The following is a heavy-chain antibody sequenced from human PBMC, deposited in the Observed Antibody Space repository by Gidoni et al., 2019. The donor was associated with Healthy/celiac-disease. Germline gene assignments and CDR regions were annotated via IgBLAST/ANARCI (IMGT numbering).Heavy chain of an antibody. Sequence: QDGSEKYYVDSVKGRFTISRDNAKNSLYLQMNSLRAEDTAVYYCARDRGNWFDPWGQGTLVTVSS. V-gene: IGHV3-7*01. CDR2: QDGSEK. J-gene: IGHJ5*02. CDR3: ARDRGNWFDP.